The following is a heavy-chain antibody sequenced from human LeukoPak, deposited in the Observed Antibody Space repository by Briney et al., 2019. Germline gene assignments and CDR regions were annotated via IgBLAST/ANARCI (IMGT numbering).Heavy chain of an antibody. V-gene: IGHV4-61*01. CDR1: GGSVSSGSYC. Sequence: SETLSLTCTVSGGSVSSGSYCWRWIRQPPGRGLEWIGYVFYSGSTTYNPSLESRVTISVDTSKNQFSLKLSSVTTADTAVYYCARAPRAGASSWYRFDFWGQGTLVIVSS. CDR3: ARAPRAGASSWYRFDF. J-gene: IGHJ4*02. D-gene: IGHD6-13*01. CDR2: VFYSGST.